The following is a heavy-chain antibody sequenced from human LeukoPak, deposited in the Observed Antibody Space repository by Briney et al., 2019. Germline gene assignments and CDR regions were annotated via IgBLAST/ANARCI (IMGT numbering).Heavy chain of an antibody. V-gene: IGHV4-59*01. CDR2: IYYSGST. J-gene: IGHJ6*02. Sequence: SETLSLTCTVSGGSISSYYWSWIRQPPGKGLEWIGYIYYSGSTNYNPSLKSRVTISVDTSKNQFSLKLSSVTAADTAVYYCARDPDYYYYAMDVWGQGTTVTVSS. CDR1: GGSISSYY. CDR3: ARDPDYYYYAMDV.